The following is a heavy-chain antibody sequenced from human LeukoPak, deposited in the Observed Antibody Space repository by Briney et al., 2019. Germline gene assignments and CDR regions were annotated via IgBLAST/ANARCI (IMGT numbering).Heavy chain of an antibody. CDR3: ARGRCSINSCFPDY. J-gene: IGHJ4*02. CDR1: GFTFSTYW. V-gene: IGHV3-7*03. Sequence: PGGSLRLSCAASGFTFSTYWMSWVRQAPGKGLEWVANIKQNGSDKYYVDSVKGRFTISRDNAKNSLFLQMNSLRAEDTAVYYCARGRCSINSCFPDYWGQGTLVTVSS. CDR2: IKQNGSDK. D-gene: IGHD2-15*01.